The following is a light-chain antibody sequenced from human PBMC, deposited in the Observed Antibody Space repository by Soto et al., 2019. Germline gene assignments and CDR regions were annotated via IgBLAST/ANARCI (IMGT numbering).Light chain of an antibody. CDR3: QQYGSAPPGT. V-gene: IGKV3-20*01. CDR1: QSLHTSY. J-gene: IGKJ1*01. Sequence: EIVLRQSPGTLSLSPGERATLSCRASQSLHTSYLAWYQQKTGQAPRLLIYGASRRATGSPDRFSGSGSGTDFTLTISRLEHADFAVYYCQQYGSAPPGTFGQGTKVEIK. CDR2: GAS.